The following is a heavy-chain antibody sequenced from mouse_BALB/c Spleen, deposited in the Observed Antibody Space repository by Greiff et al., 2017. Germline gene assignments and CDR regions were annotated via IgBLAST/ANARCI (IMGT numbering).Heavy chain of an antibody. J-gene: IGHJ2*01. CDR1: GFTFSSYA. Sequence: DVKVEESGGGLVKPGGSLKLSCAASGFTFSSYAMSWVRQTPEKRLEWVATISSGGSYTYYPDSVKGRFTISRDNAKNTLYLQMSSLRSEDTAMYYCARHGNYFDYWGQGTTLTVSS. CDR2: ISSGGSYT. D-gene: IGHD1-1*02. CDR3: ARHGNYFDY. V-gene: IGHV5-9-3*01.